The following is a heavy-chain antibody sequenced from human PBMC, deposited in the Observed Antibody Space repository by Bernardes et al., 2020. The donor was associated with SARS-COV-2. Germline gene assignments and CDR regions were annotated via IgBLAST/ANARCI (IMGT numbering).Heavy chain of an antibody. Sequence: GGSLRLSCAASGFTFSNYAMNWVRQAPGKGLEWVSGISGRGGTTFYADPVKGRFTVSRDNFKNMLYLQLNSLRAEDTAVYYCAKDSVDGGSGYYYGDYCGVDVWGQGTTVTVSS. CDR3: AKDSVDGGSGYYYGDYCGVDV. CDR2: ISGRGGTT. CDR1: GFTFSNYA. V-gene: IGHV3-23*01. J-gene: IGHJ6*02. D-gene: IGHD3-22*01.